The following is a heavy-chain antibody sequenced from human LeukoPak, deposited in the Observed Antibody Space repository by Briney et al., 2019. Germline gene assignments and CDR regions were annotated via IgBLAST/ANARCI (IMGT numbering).Heavy chain of an antibody. V-gene: IGHV4-31*03. CDR2: IYYSGST. Sequence: KPSETLSLTCTVSGGSISSGGYYWSWIRQHPGKGLEWIGHIYYSGSTYYNPSLKSRVTLSVDTSKNQFSLKLSSGTAADTAVYYCARAPPVRGVTHFDYWGQGTLVTVSS. D-gene: IGHD3-10*01. CDR1: GGSISSGGYY. CDR3: ARAPPVRGVTHFDY. J-gene: IGHJ4*02.